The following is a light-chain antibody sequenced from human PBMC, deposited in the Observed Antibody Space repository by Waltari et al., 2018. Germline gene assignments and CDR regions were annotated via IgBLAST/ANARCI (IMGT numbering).Light chain of an antibody. CDR1: QSVSSSY. CDR3: QQYGSSPNT. V-gene: IGKV3-20*01. Sequence: EIVLTQSPGTLSLSPGDRATLSCRASQSVSSSYLAWYQQKPGQAPRLLIYGASVRATGIPDRFSGSGSGTDFTLTITRVEPEDFAVYFCQQYGSSPNTFGQGTKVEIK. J-gene: IGKJ2*01. CDR2: GAS.